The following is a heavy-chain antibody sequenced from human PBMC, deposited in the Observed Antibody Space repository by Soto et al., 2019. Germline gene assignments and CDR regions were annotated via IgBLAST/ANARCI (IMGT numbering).Heavy chain of an antibody. D-gene: IGHD2-21*02. CDR3: ARHLPYCGGDCYSLDY. CDR2: IYHSGST. CDR1: GGSISSSYW. V-gene: IGHV4-4*02. J-gene: IGHJ4*02. Sequence: PSETLSLTCAVSGGSISSSYWWSWVRQPPGKGLEWIGEIYHSGSTNYNTSLKSRVTISVDTSKNQFSLNLSSVTAADTAVYYCARHLPYCGGDCYSLDYWGQGTLVTVSS.